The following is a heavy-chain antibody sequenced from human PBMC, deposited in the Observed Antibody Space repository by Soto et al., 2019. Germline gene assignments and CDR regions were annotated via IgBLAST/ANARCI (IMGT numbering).Heavy chain of an antibody. J-gene: IGHJ4*02. Sequence: QVQLVQSGAEVKKPGAPVKVSCKASGYTFTSYDINWVRQATGQGLEWMGWMNPNSGNTGYAQKFQGRVTMTRNTSISTAYMELSSLRSEDTAVYYCAGPATYSSSSGFDYWGQGTLVTVSS. V-gene: IGHV1-8*01. D-gene: IGHD6-6*01. CDR3: AGPATYSSSSGFDY. CDR1: GYTFTSYD. CDR2: MNPNSGNT.